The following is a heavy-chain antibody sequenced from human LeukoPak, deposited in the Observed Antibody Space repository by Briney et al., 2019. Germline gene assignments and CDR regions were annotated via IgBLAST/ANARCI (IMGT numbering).Heavy chain of an antibody. V-gene: IGHV3-53*01. CDR1: GFTVSSNY. CDR2: IYSGGST. Sequence: GGSLRLSCAASGFTVSSNYMSWVRQAPGKGLEWVSVIYSGGSTYYADSVKGRFTISRDNSKNTLYLQMNSLRAEDTAVYYCARANDYYDFWSGSRPLDYWGQGTLVTVSS. J-gene: IGHJ4*02. D-gene: IGHD3-3*01. CDR3: ARANDYYDFWSGSRPLDY.